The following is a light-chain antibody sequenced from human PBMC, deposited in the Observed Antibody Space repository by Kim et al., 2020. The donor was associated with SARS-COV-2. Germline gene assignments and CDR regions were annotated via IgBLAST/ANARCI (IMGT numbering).Light chain of an antibody. CDR2: DAS. Sequence: SASVRDRVTITCRASQSISNWLAWFQQKPGKAPKLLIYDASTLQSGVPSRFSGTGSGTEFTLTINSLQPDDFATYYCQQYTISGYTFGQGTKLEI. V-gene: IGKV1-5*01. J-gene: IGKJ2*01. CDR1: QSISNW. CDR3: QQYTISGYT.